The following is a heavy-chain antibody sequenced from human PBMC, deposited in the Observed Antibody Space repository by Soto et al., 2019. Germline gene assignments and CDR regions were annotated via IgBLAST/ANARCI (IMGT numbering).Heavy chain of an antibody. V-gene: IGHV3-23*01. CDR2: ISGSDGST. J-gene: IGHJ4*02. Sequence: GGSLRLPCAASGFTFSSYAINWVRQAPGKGLEWVSVISGSDGSTYYADSVKGRFTISRDNSKNTLNLQMNSLRAEDTAVYYCARRSSSWYFDYWGQGTLVTVSS. CDR3: ARRSSSWYFDY. CDR1: GFTFSSYA. D-gene: IGHD6-13*01.